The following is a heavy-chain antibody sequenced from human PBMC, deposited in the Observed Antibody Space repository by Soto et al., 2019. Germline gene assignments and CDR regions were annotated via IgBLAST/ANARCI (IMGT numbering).Heavy chain of an antibody. CDR3: AKVRDSFGLDV. J-gene: IGHJ6*02. D-gene: IGHD2-15*01. Sequence: NPSETLSVTCKVSGGSITGAFYWAWIRQLPEKGLEWIGSVHYRGSTYYIPSLKSRITITLDRSNNQLSLQLSSVTAADTAVYYCAKVRDSFGLDVWGQGTTVTVSS. V-gene: IGHV4-31*03. CDR2: VHYRGST. CDR1: GGSITGAFY.